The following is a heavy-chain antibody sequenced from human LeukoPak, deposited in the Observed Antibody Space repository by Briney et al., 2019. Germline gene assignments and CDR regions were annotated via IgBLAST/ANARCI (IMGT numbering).Heavy chain of an antibody. V-gene: IGHV4-39*07. CDR3: ARNAAMLKAAFDI. D-gene: IGHD5-18*01. CDR1: GGSISSSSYY. Sequence: SETLSLTCTVSGGSISSSSYYWGWIRQPPGKGLEWIGSIYYSGSTYYNPSLKSRVTISVDTSKNQFSLKLSSVTAADTAVYYCARNAAMLKAAFDIWGQGTMVTVSS. J-gene: IGHJ3*02. CDR2: IYYSGST.